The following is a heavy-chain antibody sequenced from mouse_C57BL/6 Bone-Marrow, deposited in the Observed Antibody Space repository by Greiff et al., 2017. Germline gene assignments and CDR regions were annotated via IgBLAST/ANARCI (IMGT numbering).Heavy chain of an antibody. Sequence: QVQLQQPGAELVKPGASVKLSCKASGYTFTSYWMQWVKQRPGQGLEWIGEIDPSDSYPNYNQKFKGKATLTVDTSSRTAYMQLSSLTSADSAVYYCAKGGYDDDGDYFDYWGQGTTLTVSS. CDR3: AKGGYDDDGDYFDY. J-gene: IGHJ2*01. CDR1: GYTFTSYW. CDR2: IDPSDSYP. D-gene: IGHD2-4*01. V-gene: IGHV1-50*01.